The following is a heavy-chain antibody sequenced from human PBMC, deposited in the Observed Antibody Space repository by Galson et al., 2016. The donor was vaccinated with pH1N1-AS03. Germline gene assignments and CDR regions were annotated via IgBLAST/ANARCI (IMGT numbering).Heavy chain of an antibody. CDR2: IILILGVT. Sequence: SVKVSCKASGSTVNNYSINWVRQAPGQGLEWMGRIILILGVTNLAQRFEGRVTMTADKSTSTTYLELSTLRSEDTAVYFCATVLPSPQAAWFDPWGQGTLVTVSS. CDR1: GSTVNNYS. CDR3: ATVLPSPQAAWFDP. D-gene: IGHD5-18*01. J-gene: IGHJ5*02. V-gene: IGHV1-69*02.